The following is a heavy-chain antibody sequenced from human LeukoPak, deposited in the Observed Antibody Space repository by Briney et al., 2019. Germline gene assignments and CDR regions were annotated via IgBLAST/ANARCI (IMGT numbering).Heavy chain of an antibody. CDR2: INHSGST. Sequence: SETLSLTCAVYGGSFSGYYWSWIRQPPGKGLEWIGEINHSGSTNYNPSLKSRVTISVDTSKNQFSLKLSSVTAADTAVYYRARRTVTNNWFDPWGQGTLVTVSS. V-gene: IGHV4-34*01. J-gene: IGHJ5*02. CDR1: GGSFSGYY. D-gene: IGHD4-17*01. CDR3: ARRTVTNNWFDP.